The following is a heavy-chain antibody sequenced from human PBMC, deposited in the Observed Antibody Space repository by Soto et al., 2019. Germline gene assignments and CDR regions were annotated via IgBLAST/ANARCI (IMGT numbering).Heavy chain of an antibody. CDR1: GFAVSDAW. CDR2: IYSGGST. D-gene: IGHD3-10*01. J-gene: IGHJ4*02. V-gene: IGHV3-66*01. Sequence: PGGSLRLSCAASGFAVSDAWVNWVRQAPGKGLEWVSVIYSGGSTYYADSVKGRFTISRDNSKNTLYLQMNSLRAEDTAVYYCARASRSGSYYGKLYWGQGTLVTVSS. CDR3: ARASRSGSYYGKLY.